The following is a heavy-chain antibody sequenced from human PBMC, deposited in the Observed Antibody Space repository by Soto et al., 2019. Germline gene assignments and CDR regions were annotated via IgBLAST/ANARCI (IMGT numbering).Heavy chain of an antibody. CDR3: AKEGPYDYVWGTIRKFDY. D-gene: IGHD3-16*01. V-gene: IGHV1-69*01. J-gene: IGHJ4*02. CDR1: GGTFNFYA. CDR2: IIPMFAAA. Sequence: QVLLVQSGAEVKKPGSSVKVSCKASGGTFNFYAISWVRQAPGQGLEWMGGIIPMFAAANYTQKFQGRVTITADESTTTVYMELSSLRTEDTAVYDCAKEGPYDYVWGTIRKFDYWGQGTLVTVSS.